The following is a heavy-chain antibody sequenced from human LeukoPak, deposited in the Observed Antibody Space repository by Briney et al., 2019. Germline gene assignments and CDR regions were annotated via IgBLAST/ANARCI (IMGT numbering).Heavy chain of an antibody. CDR1: GLSFSSYA. D-gene: IGHD6-6*01. CDR2: ISDSGSIT. Sequence: GGSLRLSCAAAGLSFSSYAMNWVRQAPGKGLEWVSGISDSGSITYYADSVKGRFSLSRDNSKNTLYLQMDSLRAEDTAVYYCAKGGYYTSSPDAFDIWGQGTMVTVSS. J-gene: IGHJ3*02. CDR3: AKGGYYTSSPDAFDI. V-gene: IGHV3-23*01.